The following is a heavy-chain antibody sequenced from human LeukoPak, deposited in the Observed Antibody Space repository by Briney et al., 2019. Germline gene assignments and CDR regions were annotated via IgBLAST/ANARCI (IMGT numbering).Heavy chain of an antibody. J-gene: IGHJ4*02. Sequence: PGGPLRLSCEASGFTFSDYSMDWVRQAPGKGLDWVGRIRNKANSYKTEYAASVKGRFIISRDDSKSFLYLQMNSLKTEDTAIYYCSRALTDSGQGTLVTVSS. CDR2: IRNKANSYKT. CDR1: GFTFSDYS. CDR3: SRALTD. V-gene: IGHV3-72*01.